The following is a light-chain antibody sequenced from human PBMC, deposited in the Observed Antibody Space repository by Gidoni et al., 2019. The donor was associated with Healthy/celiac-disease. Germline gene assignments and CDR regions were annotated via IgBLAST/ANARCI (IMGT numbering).Light chain of an antibody. CDR2: GAS. CDR1: QSVISSY. J-gene: IGKJ4*01. Sequence: EIVLTQSPGTLSLSPGESATLSCRSSQSVISSYLAWYQQKPGQAPRLLIYGASSRSTGIPDRFSGSGSGTDFTLTISRLEPEDFAVYYFQQYGSVTTFGGXTQVEIK. V-gene: IGKV3-20*01. CDR3: QQYGSVTT.